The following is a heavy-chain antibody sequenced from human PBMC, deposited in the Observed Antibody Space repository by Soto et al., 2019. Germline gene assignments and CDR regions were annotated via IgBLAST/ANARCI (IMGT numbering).Heavy chain of an antibody. CDR2: IFYLGSS. J-gene: IGHJ5*02. D-gene: IGHD3-3*02. CDR3: ARRSLALRKNNWFDP. V-gene: IGHV4-39*01. Sequence: SETLSLTCTVSGDSIISSDFYWGWVRQPPGKGLEWIGSIFYLGSSYYNPSLKSRVTMSVDTSKNQFSLRLRSVTAADTALYFCARRSLALRKNNWFDPWGQGIMVTVSS. CDR1: GDSIISSDFY.